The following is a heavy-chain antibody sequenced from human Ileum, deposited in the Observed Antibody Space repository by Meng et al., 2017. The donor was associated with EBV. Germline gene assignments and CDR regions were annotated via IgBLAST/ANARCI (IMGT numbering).Heavy chain of an antibody. CDR2: VYYNDYT. D-gene: IGHD5-12*01. Sequence: VRRRESGPGLVNPSETLSLTCSVSGVSVSSYAYRWTWIRQPPGKGLEWIGHVYYNDYTNYNPSLRSRVTISMDTSENQFSLNLNSVTAADTAIYYCTRAPAISGYWGFFDSWGQGTLVTVSS. J-gene: IGHJ4*02. CDR1: GVSVSSYAYR. V-gene: IGHV4-61*08. CDR3: TRAPAISGYWGFFDS.